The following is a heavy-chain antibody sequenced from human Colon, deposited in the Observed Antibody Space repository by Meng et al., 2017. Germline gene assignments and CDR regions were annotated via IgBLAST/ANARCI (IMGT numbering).Heavy chain of an antibody. V-gene: IGHV3-23*01. CDR3: ATRYGGNGAFDR. D-gene: IGHD4-23*01. Sequence: GGSLRLSCEVSGLTFSSYGMSWVRQAPGKGLEWVSSISGSGDSIYYADSVKGRFTISRDHSKNTLYLQMNSQRAADTAVYYCATRYGGNGAFDRWGQGTMVTVSS. CDR1: GLTFSSYG. CDR2: ISGSGDSI. J-gene: IGHJ3*02.